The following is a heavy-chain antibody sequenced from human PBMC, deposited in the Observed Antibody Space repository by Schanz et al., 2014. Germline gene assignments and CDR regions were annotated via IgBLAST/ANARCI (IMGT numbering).Heavy chain of an antibody. CDR3: ARGGARRFPVVPDAIQGLRGHYYYYYLDV. Sequence: QLQLQESGPGLVKPSETLSLTCTVSGGSISSSNYYWSWIRQPPGKGLEWIAEINHGGSTNYNPSLKCRVPIPVDPPKTQFSRKLSSLTAADTAVYYCARGGARRFPVVPDAIQGLRGHYYYYYLDVWGKGTTVTASS. CDR2: INHGGST. D-gene: IGHD2-2*02. CDR1: GGSISSSNYY. J-gene: IGHJ6*03. V-gene: IGHV4-39*07.